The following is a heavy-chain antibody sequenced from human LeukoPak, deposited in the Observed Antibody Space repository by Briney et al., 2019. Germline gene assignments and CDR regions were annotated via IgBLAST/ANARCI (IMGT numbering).Heavy chain of an antibody. CDR2: KDYSGTT. D-gene: IGHD2-8*01. CDR3: VSIMNYYYIDV. J-gene: IGHJ6*03. Sequence: SGTLSLTCNVSGGSISRSSYYWGWIRQPPGKGLEWIGSKDYSGTTYYNPSLKSRFAILLDTSKNQFSLKLTSVTAADTAVYYCVSIMNYYYIDVWGKATTVTVSS. CDR1: GGSISRSSYY. V-gene: IGHV4-39*01.